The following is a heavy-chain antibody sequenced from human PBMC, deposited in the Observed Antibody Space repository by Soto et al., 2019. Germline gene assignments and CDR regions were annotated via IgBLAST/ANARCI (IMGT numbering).Heavy chain of an antibody. J-gene: IGHJ4*02. CDR3: ARGRGAAADYFDF. D-gene: IGHD6-13*01. CDR1: GFTFSDYY. V-gene: IGHV3-11*05. Sequence: QVQLVESGGGLVKPGGSLRLSCAVSGFTFSDYYMTWIRQAPGPGLEWVSYISSSTSHTNYADSVKGRFTISRDNAKNSLFLQMNSLRAEDTAVYYCARGRGAAADYFDFWGQGTLVTVSS. CDR2: ISSSTSHT.